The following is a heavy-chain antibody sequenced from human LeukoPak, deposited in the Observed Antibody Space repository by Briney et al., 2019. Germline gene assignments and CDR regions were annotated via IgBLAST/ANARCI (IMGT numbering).Heavy chain of an antibody. J-gene: IGHJ3*02. V-gene: IGHV3-30*04. CDR1: GFTFSSYA. D-gene: IGHD3-10*01. CDR2: ISYDGSDK. CDR3: ARDPRLLSDAFDI. Sequence: GGSLRLSCAASGFTFSSYAMYWVRQAPGKGLEWVAVISYDGSDKFYADSVKGRFTISRDSSKNTLYLQMNSLRPEDTAVYYCARDPRLLSDAFDIWGQGTMVTVSS.